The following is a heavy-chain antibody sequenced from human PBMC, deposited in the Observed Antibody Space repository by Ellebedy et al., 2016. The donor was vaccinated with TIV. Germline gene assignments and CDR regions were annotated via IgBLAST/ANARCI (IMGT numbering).Heavy chain of an antibody. CDR3: ARWDGYSGFGRWFDP. J-gene: IGHJ5*02. V-gene: IGHV1-18*01. CDR2: ISAYNGNT. Sequence: AASVKVSCKASGYTFTSYGISWVRQAPGQGLEWMGWISAYNGNTNYAQKLQGRVTMTTDTSTSTAYMELRTLRSDDTAVYYCARWDGYSGFGRWFDPWGQGTLVTVSS. D-gene: IGHD5-12*01. CDR1: GYTFTSYG.